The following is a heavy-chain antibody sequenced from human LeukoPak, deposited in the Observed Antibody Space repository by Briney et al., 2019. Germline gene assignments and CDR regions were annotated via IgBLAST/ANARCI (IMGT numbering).Heavy chain of an antibody. CDR2: IYYSGNT. D-gene: IGHD3-22*01. V-gene: IGHV4-59*01. CDR3: ARAPPPLDSNGFDC. J-gene: IGHJ4*02. Sequence: SETLSLTCTVSGGSISGYYWSWIRQPPGKGLEWIGYIYYSGNTNYNPSLKSRVTISLDTSKNQFSLKLRSVTAADTAVYYCARAPPPLDSNGFDCWGQGTLVTVSS. CDR1: GGSISGYY.